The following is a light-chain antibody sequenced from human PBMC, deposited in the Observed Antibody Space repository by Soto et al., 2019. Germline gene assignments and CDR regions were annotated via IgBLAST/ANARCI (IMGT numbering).Light chain of an antibody. CDR3: QQYSKWPIT. V-gene: IGKV3-15*01. CDR2: SAS. J-gene: IGKJ5*01. Sequence: EIVMTQSPVTLSVSPGERATLSCRASQSISSNLAWHQQKPGQAPRLLIYSASTRATGIPARFSGSGSGTEFSLTISSLQSEDFAVYYCQQYSKWPITFGQGTRLEIK. CDR1: QSISSN.